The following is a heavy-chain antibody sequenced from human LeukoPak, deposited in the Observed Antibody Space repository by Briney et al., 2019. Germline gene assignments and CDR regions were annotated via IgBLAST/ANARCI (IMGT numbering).Heavy chain of an antibody. V-gene: IGHV4-34*01. J-gene: IGHJ5*02. CDR2: INHSGST. CDR3: ARLLLSCSSTSCYKRWFDP. D-gene: IGHD2-2*02. Sequence: SETLSLTCAVYGGSFSGYYWSWIRQPPGKGLEWIGEINHSGSTNYNPSLKSRITISVDTSKNQFSLKLSSVTAADTAVYYCARLLLSCSSTSCYKRWFDPWGQGTLVTVSS. CDR1: GGSFSGYY.